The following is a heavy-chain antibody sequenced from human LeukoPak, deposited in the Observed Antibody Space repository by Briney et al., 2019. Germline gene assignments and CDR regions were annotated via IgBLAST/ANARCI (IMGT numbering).Heavy chain of an antibody. CDR2: INHSGST. Sequence: SETLPLTCAVYGGSFSGYYWSWIRQPPGKGLEWIGEINHSGSTNYNPSLKSRVTISVDTSKNQFSLKLSSVTAADTAVYYCARGRGVTTFHQGGDYWGQGTLVTVSS. CDR1: GGSFSGYY. CDR3: ARGRGVTTFHQGGDY. V-gene: IGHV4-34*01. J-gene: IGHJ4*02. D-gene: IGHD4-17*01.